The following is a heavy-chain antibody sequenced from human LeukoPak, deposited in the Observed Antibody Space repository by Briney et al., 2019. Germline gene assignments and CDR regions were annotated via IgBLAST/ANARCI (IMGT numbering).Heavy chain of an antibody. CDR1: GYTFTGYH. CDR2: INPNSGDT. V-gene: IGHV1-2*06. D-gene: IGHD2-2*01. CDR3: ARDYCSSTSCLFDY. J-gene: IGHJ4*02. Sequence: GASVKVSCKASGYTFTGYHMRWVRQAPGQGLEWMGRINPNSGDTNNARKFQGRVTMTRDTSISTAYMDLSRLTSDDTAVYYCARDYCSSTSCLFDYWGQGTLVTVSS.